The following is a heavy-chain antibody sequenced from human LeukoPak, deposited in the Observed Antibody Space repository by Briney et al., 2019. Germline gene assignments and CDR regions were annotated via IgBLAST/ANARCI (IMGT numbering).Heavy chain of an antibody. J-gene: IGHJ4*02. D-gene: IGHD3-22*01. CDR1: GFMFSTYS. V-gene: IGHV3-48*01. CDR3: AKRGVVIRVILVGFHKEAYYFDS. CDR2: ISSSSSTI. Sequence: PGGSLRLSCAASGFMFSTYSINWVRQAPGKGLEWVPYISSSSSTISYADSVKGRFTISRDNPKNTLYLQMNRLRAEDTAVYFCAKRGVVIRVILVGFHKEAYYFDSWGQGALVTVSS.